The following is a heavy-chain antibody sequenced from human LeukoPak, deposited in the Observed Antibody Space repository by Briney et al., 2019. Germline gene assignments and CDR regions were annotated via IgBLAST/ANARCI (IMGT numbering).Heavy chain of an antibody. V-gene: IGHV4-39*07. J-gene: IGHJ4*02. D-gene: IGHD1-14*01. CDR2: IYYTGST. CDR1: GGSTSSSFYY. Sequence: SETLSLTCTVSGGSTSSSFYYWGWIRQPPGKGLEWIGSIYYTGSTYYNPSLKSRVTISVDRSKNQFSLKLSSVTAADTAVYYCARSEGSQQFDYWGQGALVTVSS. CDR3: ARSEGSQQFDY.